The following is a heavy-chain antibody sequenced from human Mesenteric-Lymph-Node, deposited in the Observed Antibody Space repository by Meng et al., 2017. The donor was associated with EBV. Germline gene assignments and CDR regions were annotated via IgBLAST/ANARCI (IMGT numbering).Heavy chain of an antibody. J-gene: IGHJ4*02. Sequence: GESGGGLVKPGGARFLSWGASGVTLSDYFRRWGRRAPGKGLEWVAYIHGCGDAVYFAFSMKGRFTVSRDNAQNSLYLKLNSLRAEDTAVYYCARFLYSSAFYWGLGTLVTVSS. CDR3: ARFLYSSAFY. CDR2: IHGCGDAV. CDR1: GVTLSDYF. V-gene: IGHV3-11*01. D-gene: IGHD6-6*01.